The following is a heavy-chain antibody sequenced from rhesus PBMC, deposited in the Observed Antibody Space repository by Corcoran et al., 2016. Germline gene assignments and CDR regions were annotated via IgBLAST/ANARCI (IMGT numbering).Heavy chain of an antibody. CDR2: IYGSGGSD. CDR3: ARDGWGTTECYGLDS. Sequence: QVQLQESGPGLVKPSETTSLTCAVAGYSLISSQYLNLCRQPPGEGRGGIGRIYGSGGSDYLNPSLNRRVTLSVDTSKNQFSLKRSSVTAADTAVYYCARDGWGTTECYGLDSWGQGVVVTVSS. D-gene: IGHD1-32*01. CDR1: GYSLISSQY. J-gene: IGHJ6*01. V-gene: IGHV4S14*01.